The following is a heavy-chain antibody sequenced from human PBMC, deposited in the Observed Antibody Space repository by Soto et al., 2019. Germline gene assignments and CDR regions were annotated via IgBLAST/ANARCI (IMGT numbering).Heavy chain of an antibody. CDR1: GGSISSYY. V-gene: IGHV4-59*12. D-gene: IGHD7-27*01. CDR3: ARDSEQQGIDY. CDR2: IYYSGST. J-gene: IGHJ4*02. Sequence: PSETLSLTCTVSGGSISSYYWSWIRQPPGKGLEWIGYIYYSGSTNYNPSLKSRVTISVDTSKNQFSLKLSSVTAADTAVYYCARDSEQQGIDYWGQGTLVTVSS.